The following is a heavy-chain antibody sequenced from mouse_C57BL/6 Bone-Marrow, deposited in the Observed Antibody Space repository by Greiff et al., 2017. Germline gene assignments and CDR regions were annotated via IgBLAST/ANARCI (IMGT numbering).Heavy chain of an antibody. CDR2: IYPGSGNT. V-gene: IGHV1-66*01. Sequence: QVQLQQSGPELVQPGASVKISCTASGYSFTSYYIHWVKQRPGQGLEWIGWIYPGSGNTKYNEKFKGKGTLTTDTSSSAASMQLSSLTSEDSAVYYCARETDYAMDYWGQGTSVTVSS. CDR1: GYSFTSYY. J-gene: IGHJ4*01. CDR3: ARETDYAMDY.